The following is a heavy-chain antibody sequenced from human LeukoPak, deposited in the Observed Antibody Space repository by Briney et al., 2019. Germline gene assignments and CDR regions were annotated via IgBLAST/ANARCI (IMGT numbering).Heavy chain of an antibody. D-gene: IGHD6-19*01. CDR2: IIPIFGTA. J-gene: IGHJ5*02. CDR1: GGTFSSYA. CDR3: AREASIAVAPGNWFDP. V-gene: IGHV1-69*13. Sequence: SVKVSCKASGGTFSSYAISWVRQAPRQGLEWMGGIIPIFGTANYAQKFQGRVTITADESTSTAYMELSSLRSEDTAVYYCAREASIAVAPGNWFDPWGQGTLVTVSS.